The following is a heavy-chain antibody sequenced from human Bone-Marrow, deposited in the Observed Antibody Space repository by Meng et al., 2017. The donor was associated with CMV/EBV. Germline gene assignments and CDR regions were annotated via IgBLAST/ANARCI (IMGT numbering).Heavy chain of an antibody. D-gene: IGHD3-22*01. CDR2: MSGGNM. CDR1: GGSVSSGSYY. CDR3: AKTLSDTYYYTYYYHGMDV. V-gene: IGHV3-23*01. Sequence: ETLSLTCTVSGGSVSSGSYYWSWVRQAPGKGLEWVSAMSGGNMYYADSVKGRFTISRDNPKNTLYLEMNSLSAEDTAVYYCAKTLSDTYYYTYYYHGMDVWGHGTTVTVSS. J-gene: IGHJ6*02.